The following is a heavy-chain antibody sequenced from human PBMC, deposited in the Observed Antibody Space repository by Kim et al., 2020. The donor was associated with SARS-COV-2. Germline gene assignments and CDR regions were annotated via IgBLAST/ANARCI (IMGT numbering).Heavy chain of an antibody. V-gene: IGHV3-64D*09. CDR1: GFTFSTYA. CDR2: INPNGGGT. CDR3: VKTHKPGGSYYFDY. J-gene: IGHJ4*02. D-gene: IGHD1-26*01. Sequence: GGSLRLSCSASGFTFSTYAVHWVRQAPGKGLEYVSAINPNGGGTYYADSAKGRFTISRDNSKNTLYLQMSSLRAEDTAVYYCVKTHKPGGSYYFDYWGQGTLVTVSS.